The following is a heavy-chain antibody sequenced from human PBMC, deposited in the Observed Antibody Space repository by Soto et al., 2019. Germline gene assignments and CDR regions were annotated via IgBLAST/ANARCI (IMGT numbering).Heavy chain of an antibody. CDR3: AGGLSGDKVDQ. V-gene: IGHV4-30-4*01. Sequence: QVQLQESGPGLVKPSQTLSLTCTVSGGSISDGAYYWSWIRQPPGKGLEWIGHIYDSGNTYNNPSLKSRLTIAVDTSTNHFSLNLNSVTAADTAVYYCAGGLSGDKVDQWGQGTLVTVSS. J-gene: IGHJ4*02. CDR1: GGSISDGAYY. CDR2: IYDSGNT. D-gene: IGHD2-21*01.